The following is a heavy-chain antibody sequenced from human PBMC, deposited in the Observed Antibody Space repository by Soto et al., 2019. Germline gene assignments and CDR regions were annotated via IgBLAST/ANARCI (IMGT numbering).Heavy chain of an antibody. D-gene: IGHD3-3*01. V-gene: IGHV1-2*04. J-gene: IGHJ6*02. CDR1: GYTFTGYY. CDR2: INPNSGGT. CDR3: AREFFSKECDPPYYYYDMYV. Sequence: ASVKVSCKASGYTFTGYYMHWVRQAPGQGLEWMGWINPNSGGTNYAQKFQGWVTMTRDTSISTAYMELSRLRSDDTAVYYCAREFFSKECDPPYYYYDMYVCGQGTTVTVS.